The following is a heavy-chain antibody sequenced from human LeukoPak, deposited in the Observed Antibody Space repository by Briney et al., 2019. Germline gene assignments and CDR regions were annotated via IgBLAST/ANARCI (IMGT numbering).Heavy chain of an antibody. CDR3: ARTIFGVVIPHFDY. D-gene: IGHD3-3*01. Sequence: GASVKVSCKASGYTFTSYYMHWVRQAPGQGLEWMGIINPSGGSTTYAQKFQGRVTMTRDMSTSTVYMELCSLRSEDTAVYYCARTIFGVVIPHFDYWGQGTLVTVSS. CDR1: GYTFTSYY. J-gene: IGHJ4*02. CDR2: INPSGGST. V-gene: IGHV1-46*01.